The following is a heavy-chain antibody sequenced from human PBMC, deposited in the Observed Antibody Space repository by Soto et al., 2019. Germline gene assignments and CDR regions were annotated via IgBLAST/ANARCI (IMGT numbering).Heavy chain of an antibody. CDR3: AASCVGCGGFNYYGMDV. Sequence: SETLSLTCAVSGGSISSGGYSWSWIRQPPGKGLEWIGYIYYSGTTYYNPSLKSRVTISVDTSKNQFSLKLSSVTAADTAVYYCAASCVGCGGFNYYGMDVWGQGTTVTVSS. V-gene: IGHV4-31*11. J-gene: IGHJ6*02. CDR2: IYYSGTT. CDR1: GGSISSGGYS. D-gene: IGHD2-21*01.